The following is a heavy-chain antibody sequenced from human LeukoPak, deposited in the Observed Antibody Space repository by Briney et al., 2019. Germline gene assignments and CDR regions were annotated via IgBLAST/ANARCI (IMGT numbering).Heavy chain of an antibody. J-gene: IGHJ4*02. V-gene: IGHV3-23*01. D-gene: IGHD3-10*01. CDR2: IGGSGGST. CDR1: GFTFSSYA. Sequence: GGSLRLSCAASGFTFSSYAMSWVRQAPGKGLEWVSAIGGSGGSTYYADSVKGRFTISRDNSKNTLYLQMNSLRAEDTAVYYCAKDVVRGVSAAGRRDYWGQGTLVTVSS. CDR3: AKDVVRGVSAAGRRDY.